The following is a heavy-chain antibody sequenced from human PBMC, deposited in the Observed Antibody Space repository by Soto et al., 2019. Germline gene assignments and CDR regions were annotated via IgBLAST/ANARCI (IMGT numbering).Heavy chain of an antibody. Sequence: QVQLVQSGAEVKEPGASVKVSCKASGYTFSSYDINWVRQASGQGLELMGWMNPKSGQTGYAPRFQGRLTLTGNTSINTAYMELSSLRSEDTAVYYCARHIGPALDWFRPWGQGTLVTVSS. V-gene: IGHV1-8*01. J-gene: IGHJ5*02. D-gene: IGHD5-18*01. CDR2: MNPKSGQT. CDR1: GYTFSSYD. CDR3: ARHIGPALDWFRP.